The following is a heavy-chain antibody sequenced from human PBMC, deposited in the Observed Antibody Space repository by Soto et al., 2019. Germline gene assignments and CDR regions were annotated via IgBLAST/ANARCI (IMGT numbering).Heavy chain of an antibody. CDR1: GYTFTEYG. CDR2: ISPYNGKT. D-gene: IGHD4-17*01. Sequence: ASVKVSCKTSGYTFTEYGISWFRQAPGQGLEWMGWISPYNGKTNYIQEFQDRVTITTDTSSTTVYMDLRTLKSDDTAVYFCARADYGDTKIYSFDHWGQGTLVTVSS. CDR3: ARADYGDTKIYSFDH. J-gene: IGHJ4*02. V-gene: IGHV1-18*01.